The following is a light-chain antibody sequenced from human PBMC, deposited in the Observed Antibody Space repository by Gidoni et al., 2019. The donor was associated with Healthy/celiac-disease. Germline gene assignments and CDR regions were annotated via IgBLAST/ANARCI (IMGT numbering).Light chain of an antibody. Sequence: DIVMTQSPASLAVSLGERATINCKSSQSVLYSSNNKNYLAWYQQKPGQPPKLLIYWASTRESGVPDRFSGSRSGTDFTLTISSLQAEDVAVYYCQQYYSTPPTFGQGTKLEIK. V-gene: IGKV4-1*01. CDR1: QSVLYSSNNKNY. CDR2: WAS. J-gene: IGKJ2*01. CDR3: QQYYSTPPT.